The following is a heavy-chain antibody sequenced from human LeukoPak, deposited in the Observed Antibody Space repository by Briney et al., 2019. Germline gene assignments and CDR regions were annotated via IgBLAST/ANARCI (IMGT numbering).Heavy chain of an antibody. CDR1: GGTFSSYV. Sequence: ASVKDSCKASGGTFSSYVISGVRQAPGQGREWMGRIIPILGIANYAQKFQGRVTITADKSTSTAYMELSSLRSEDTAVYYCARDGGHDYGDYPDYWGQGTLVTVSS. CDR2: IIPILGIA. J-gene: IGHJ4*02. V-gene: IGHV1-69*04. CDR3: ARDGGHDYGDYPDY. D-gene: IGHD4-17*01.